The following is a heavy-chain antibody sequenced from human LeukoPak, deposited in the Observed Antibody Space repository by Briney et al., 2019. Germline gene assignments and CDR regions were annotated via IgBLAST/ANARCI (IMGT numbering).Heavy chain of an antibody. CDR3: AKSYDSSGYYQY. CDR2: ITGSGGST. J-gene: IGHJ4*02. Sequence: GGSLRLSCAASGFTFSSYAMSWVRQAPGKGLEWVSAITGSGGSTYYADSVKGRFTISRDNAKNTLFLQMNSLRAEDTAVYYCAKSYDSSGYYQYWGQGTLVTVSS. D-gene: IGHD3-22*01. V-gene: IGHV3-23*01. CDR1: GFTFSSYA.